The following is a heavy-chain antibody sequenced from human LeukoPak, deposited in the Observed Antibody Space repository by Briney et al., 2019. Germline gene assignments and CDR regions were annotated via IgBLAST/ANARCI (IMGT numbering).Heavy chain of an antibody. Sequence: SVKVSCKASGYTFTGYYMHWVRQAPGQGLEWMGRIIPILGIANYAQKFQGRVTITADKSTSTAYMELSSLRSEDTAVYYCARTNSYGSILDYWGQGTLVTVSS. V-gene: IGHV1-69*02. CDR3: ARTNSYGSILDY. CDR1: GYTFTGYY. CDR2: IIPILGIA. J-gene: IGHJ4*02. D-gene: IGHD5-18*01.